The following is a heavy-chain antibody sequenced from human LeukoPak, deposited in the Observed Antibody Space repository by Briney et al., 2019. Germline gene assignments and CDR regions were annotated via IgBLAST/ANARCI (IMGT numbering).Heavy chain of an antibody. D-gene: IGHD2-21*02. Sequence: SETPSLTCAVSDGSISSGGYSWSWIRQPPGKGPEWIGYIYHSGSTYYNPSLKSRVTISVDTSKNQFSLKLSSVTAADTAVYYCMQSPYCGGDCYSSGYFQHWGQGTLVTVSS. CDR2: IYHSGST. CDR1: DGSISSGGYS. J-gene: IGHJ1*01. V-gene: IGHV4-30-2*01. CDR3: MQSPYCGGDCYSSGYFQH.